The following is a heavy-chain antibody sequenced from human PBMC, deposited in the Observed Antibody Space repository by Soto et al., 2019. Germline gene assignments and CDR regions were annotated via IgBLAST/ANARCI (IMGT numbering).Heavy chain of an antibody. CDR1: GGSISSGGYY. D-gene: IGHD3-22*01. CDR3: ARGANYYDSSGSSWFDP. Sequence: PSETLSLTCAVSGGSISSGGYYWSWIRQPPGKGLEWIGYIYYSGSTNYNPSLKSRVTISVDRSKNQFSLKLNSVTAADTAVYYCARGANYYDSSGSSWFDPWGQGALVTVSS. V-gene: IGHV4-61*08. CDR2: IYYSGST. J-gene: IGHJ5*02.